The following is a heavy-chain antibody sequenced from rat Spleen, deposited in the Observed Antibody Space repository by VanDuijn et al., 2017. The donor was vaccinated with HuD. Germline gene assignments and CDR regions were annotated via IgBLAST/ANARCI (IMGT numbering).Heavy chain of an antibody. CDR1: GFTFNKHW. CDR2: STDTGGNT. D-gene: IGHD1-12*01. J-gene: IGHJ3*01. V-gene: IGHV5-31*01. Sequence: EVQLVESGGGLVQPGRSLRLSCVASGFTFNKHWMTWIRQGPGQGLEWVASSTDTGGNTYYPDSVKGRFTISRDNAKSTLYLQMNSLRSEDTATYYCTPYEGGSAYWGQGTLVTVSS. CDR3: TPYEGGSAY.